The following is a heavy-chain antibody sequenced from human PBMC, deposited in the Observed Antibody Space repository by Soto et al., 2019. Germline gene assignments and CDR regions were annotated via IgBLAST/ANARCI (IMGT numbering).Heavy chain of an antibody. J-gene: IGHJ4*02. V-gene: IGHV4-39*01. CDR1: GGSISSSSYY. CDR2: IYYSGST. D-gene: IGHD6-6*01. Sequence: SETLSLTCTVSGGSISSSSYYWGWIRQPPGKGLEWIGSIYYSGSTYYNPSLKSRVTISVDTSKNQFSLKLISVTAADTAVYYCARHGGKEYSSSSGRNYFDYWGQGTLVTVSS. CDR3: ARHGGKEYSSSSGRNYFDY.